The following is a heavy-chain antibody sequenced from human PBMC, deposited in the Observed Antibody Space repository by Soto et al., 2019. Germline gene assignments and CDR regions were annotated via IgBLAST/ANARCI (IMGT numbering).Heavy chain of an antibody. CDR2: INGGTGQT. D-gene: IGHD1-1*01. Sequence: ASVKVSCKASGYTFTTHAMHWVRQAPGQSLEWMGWINGGTGQTKHSQRFQGRVNVTRDTSASTAYMELSSLRSEDTAVYYCARGKGMEENYYYYGLDIWGQGTTVTVSS. CDR1: GYTFTTHA. CDR3: ARGKGMEENYYYYGLDI. J-gene: IGHJ6*02. V-gene: IGHV1-3*01.